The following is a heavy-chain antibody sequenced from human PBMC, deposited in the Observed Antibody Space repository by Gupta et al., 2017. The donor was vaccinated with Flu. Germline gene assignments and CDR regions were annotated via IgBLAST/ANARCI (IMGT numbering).Heavy chain of an antibody. J-gene: IGHJ5*02. CDR3: VREASGFDP. Sequence: EVRLVECGGGFIQRGGSLRLSCAASGFPFNKYNFNWVRQAPGKGLDWVSFISSSGETIFYADSVKGRFTISRDSIENSLYLQMSSLRVEDTAVYYCVREASGFDPWGQGTLVTVSS. CDR2: ISSSGETI. CDR1: GFPFNKYN. V-gene: IGHV3-48*01.